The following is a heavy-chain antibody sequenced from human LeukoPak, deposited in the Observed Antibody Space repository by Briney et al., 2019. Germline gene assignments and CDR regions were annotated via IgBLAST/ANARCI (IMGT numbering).Heavy chain of an antibody. D-gene: IGHD2-15*01. CDR2: INAGNGNT. CDR3: AREMGHSLRCSGGNCYSYAFDI. J-gene: IGHJ3*02. CDR1: GYTFTSYA. Sequence: ASVKVSCKASGYTFTSYAMHWVRQAPGQRLEWMGWINAGNGNTKYSQEFQGRVTITRDTSASTAYMELSSLRSEDMAVYYCAREMGHSLRCSGGNCYSYAFDIWGQGTMVTVSS. V-gene: IGHV1-3*03.